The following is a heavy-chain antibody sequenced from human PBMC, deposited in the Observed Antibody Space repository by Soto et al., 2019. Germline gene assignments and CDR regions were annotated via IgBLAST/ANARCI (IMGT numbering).Heavy chain of an antibody. D-gene: IGHD3-3*01. V-gene: IGHV4-34*01. CDR1: GGSVNGYY. Sequence: SDTLSLTCAVYGGSVNGYYWNWIRKTPGKGLEWIGEINHTGGTHYNPSLKGRVTMSVDTSKNQFSLRLSSVTAADTAIYYCATRITVFGLLIPPFDPWGQGTQVTVSS. J-gene: IGHJ5*02. CDR2: INHTGGT. CDR3: ATRITVFGLLIPPFDP.